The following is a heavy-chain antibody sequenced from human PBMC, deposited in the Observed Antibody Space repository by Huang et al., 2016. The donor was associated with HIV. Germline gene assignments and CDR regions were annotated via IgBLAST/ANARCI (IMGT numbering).Heavy chain of an antibody. CDR2: ISAYNGHT. Sequence: QAQLVQSGTEVKGPGASVRVHCQASGYVFTKFGINWVRQVPGHGLEWMGGISAYNGHTNDAQNFLDRVILTTDTDTATADMELRNLKSDDTAVYYCGRDESYRIQNWFDPWGQGTLVIVSS. CDR1: GYVFTKFG. CDR3: GRDESYRIQNWFDP. J-gene: IGHJ5*02. V-gene: IGHV1-18*01. D-gene: IGHD2-2*01.